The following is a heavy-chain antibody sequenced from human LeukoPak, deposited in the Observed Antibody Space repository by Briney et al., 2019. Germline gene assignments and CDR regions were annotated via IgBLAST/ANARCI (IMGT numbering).Heavy chain of an antibody. D-gene: IGHD1-26*01. CDR3: ARVLHLRATNQACYFDY. Sequence: GGSLRLSCAASGFTFSSYSMNWVRQAPGKGLEWVSYISSSSSTIYYADSVKGRFTISRDNAKNSLYLQMNSLRAEDTAVYYCARVLHLRATNQACYFDYWGQGTLVTVSS. V-gene: IGHV3-48*01. CDR2: ISSSSSTI. CDR1: GFTFSSYS. J-gene: IGHJ4*02.